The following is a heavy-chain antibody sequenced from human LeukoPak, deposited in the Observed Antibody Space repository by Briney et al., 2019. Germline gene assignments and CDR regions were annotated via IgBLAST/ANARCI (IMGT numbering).Heavy chain of an antibody. D-gene: IGHD4-17*01. CDR1: DDSISRGGYY. CDR3: ARGDSDYGDGGLDY. Sequence: TLSLTCTVSDDSISRGGYYWSWIRQHPGKGLEWIGYLYYSGSTFYSPSLKSRLIISRDTSRNQFSLTLRSVTAADTAVYYCARGDSDYGDGGLDYWGQGTLVIVSS. V-gene: IGHV4-31*03. J-gene: IGHJ4*02. CDR2: LYYSGST.